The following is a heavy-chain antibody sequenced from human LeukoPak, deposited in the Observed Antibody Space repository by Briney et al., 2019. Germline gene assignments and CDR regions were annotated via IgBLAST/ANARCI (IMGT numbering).Heavy chain of an antibody. CDR1: GFTFSSYG. CDR3: AKESLWFGEFHYYYYYYMDV. Sequence: GGTLRLSCAASGFTFSSYGMSWVRQAPGKGLEWVSAISGSDVSTYYADSMKGRFTISRDNSKNTLYLQMNSLRAEDTAVYYCAKESLWFGEFHYYYYYYMDVWGKGTTVTVSS. D-gene: IGHD3-10*01. CDR2: ISGSDVST. V-gene: IGHV3-23*01. J-gene: IGHJ6*03.